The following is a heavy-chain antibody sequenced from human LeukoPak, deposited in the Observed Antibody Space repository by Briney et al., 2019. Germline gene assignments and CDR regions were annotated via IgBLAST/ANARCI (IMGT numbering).Heavy chain of an antibody. CDR3: ARASWVSSTDAVR. CDR2: INSDGSST. J-gene: IGHJ4*02. D-gene: IGHD3-16*01. CDR1: GFTFSNYW. V-gene: IGHV3-74*01. Sequence: GGSLRLSCAASGFTFSNYWMHWVRQAPGKGLVWVSRINSDGSSTSYADSVKGRFTLSSDSSRNTVYFQLNNLRVEDTAIYYCARASWVSSTDAVRWGQGTLVTVSS.